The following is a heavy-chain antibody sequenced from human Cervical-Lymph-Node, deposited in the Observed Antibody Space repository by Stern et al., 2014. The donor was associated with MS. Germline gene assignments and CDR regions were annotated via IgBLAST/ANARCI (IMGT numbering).Heavy chain of an antibody. V-gene: IGHV4-59*01. J-gene: IGHJ4*02. CDR1: GGSISSFY. CDR3: ARAPRIAAAGTPFDY. Sequence: VQLVESGPGLVKPSETLSLTCNVSGGSISSFYWSWIRQPPGKGLEWIGDIYYSGSTNYNPSLKSRVTISVDTSKNQFSLKLSSVTAADTAVYYCARAPRIAAAGTPFDYWGQGTLVTVSS. CDR2: IYYSGST. D-gene: IGHD6-13*01.